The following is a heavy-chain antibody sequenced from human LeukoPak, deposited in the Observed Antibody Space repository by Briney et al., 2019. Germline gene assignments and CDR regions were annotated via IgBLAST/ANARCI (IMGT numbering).Heavy chain of an antibody. V-gene: IGHV3-30*02. D-gene: IGHD3-22*01. Sequence: GGSLRLSCAASGFTFSSYGMHWVRQAPGKGLEWVAFIRYDGSNKYYADSVKGRFTISRDNSKNTLYLQMNSLRAEDTAVYYCAKDMDYYYDSSGCYPRGDYWGQGTLVTVSS. J-gene: IGHJ4*02. CDR2: IRYDGSNK. CDR1: GFTFSSYG. CDR3: AKDMDYYYDSSGCYPRGDY.